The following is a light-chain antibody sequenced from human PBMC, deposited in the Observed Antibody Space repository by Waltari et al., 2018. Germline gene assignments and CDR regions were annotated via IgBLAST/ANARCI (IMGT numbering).Light chain of an antibody. CDR2: DAS. J-gene: IGKJ1*01. Sequence: DIMLTQSPGTLSLSPGERATLSCRASQSISRFLAWYQQKPGQAPRLLIYDASTRATGIPDRVSGSGSGTDFSLTISRLEPEDIAVYYCQKYGSLPATFGQGTKVEIK. CDR3: QKYGSLPAT. V-gene: IGKV3-20*01. CDR1: QSISRF.